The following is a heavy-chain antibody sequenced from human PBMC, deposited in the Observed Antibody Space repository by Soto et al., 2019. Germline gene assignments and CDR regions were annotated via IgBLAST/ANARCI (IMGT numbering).Heavy chain of an antibody. CDR1: GFTFSSYG. Sequence: QVQLVESGGGAVQPGRSLRLSCVASGFTFSSYGMHWVRQAPGKGLEWVSVIWFDGNKEYYADPVKGRFTISRDNSKNTLYLRMNSLRAEDTAVYYCARGRGQQALDYFDYWGQGTLVTVSS. J-gene: IGHJ4*02. D-gene: IGHD6-13*01. CDR3: ARGRGQQALDYFDY. CDR2: IWFDGNKE. V-gene: IGHV3-33*01.